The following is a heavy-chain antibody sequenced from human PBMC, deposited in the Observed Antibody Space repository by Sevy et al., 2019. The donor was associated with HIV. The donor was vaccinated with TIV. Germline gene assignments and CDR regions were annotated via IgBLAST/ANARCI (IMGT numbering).Heavy chain of an antibody. V-gene: IGHV3-11*01. J-gene: IGHJ4*02. CDR1: GFTFSDYY. CDR2: ISSAGSTI. CDR3: ARDRFGATTSLDY. D-gene: IGHD1-26*01. Sequence: GGSLRLSCAASGFTFSDYYMSWIRQAPGKGLEWISYISSAGSTIHYADSVKGRFTISRDNAKNSLYLQMNGLRAEDTAVYYCARDRFGATTSLDYWGQGTLVTVSS.